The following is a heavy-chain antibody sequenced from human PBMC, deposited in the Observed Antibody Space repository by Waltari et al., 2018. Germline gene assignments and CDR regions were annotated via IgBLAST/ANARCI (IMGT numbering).Heavy chain of an antibody. CDR1: GGSISSSSYY. CDR2: IYYSGST. D-gene: IGHD6-13*01. CDR3: ARRSAAGWFDP. V-gene: IGHV4-39*01. J-gene: IGHJ5*02. Sequence: QLQLQESGPGLVKPSETLSLTCTVSGGSISSSSYYWGWIRQPPGKGLEWIGSIYYSGSTYYNPSLKSRVTISVDTSKNQFSLKLSSVTAADTALYYCARRSAAGWFDPWGQGTLVTVSS.